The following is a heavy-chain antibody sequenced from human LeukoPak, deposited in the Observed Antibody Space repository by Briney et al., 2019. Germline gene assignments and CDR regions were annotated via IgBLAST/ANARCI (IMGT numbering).Heavy chain of an antibody. Sequence: GGSLRLSCAASGFTVSSNYMSWVRQAPGKGLEWVSVIYSGGSTYYADSVKGRFTISRDNSKNTLYLQMNSLRAEDTAVYYCAKDMGIQLWLPDYYYMDVWGKGTTVTVSS. CDR1: GFTVSSNY. CDR3: AKDMGIQLWLPDYYYMDV. J-gene: IGHJ6*03. V-gene: IGHV3-66*01. D-gene: IGHD5-18*01. CDR2: IYSGGST.